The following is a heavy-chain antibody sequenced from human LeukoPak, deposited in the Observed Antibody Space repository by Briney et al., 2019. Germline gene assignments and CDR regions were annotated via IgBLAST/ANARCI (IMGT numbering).Heavy chain of an antibody. J-gene: IGHJ5*02. D-gene: IGHD6-19*01. CDR2: IYYSGST. V-gene: IGHV4-59*01. Sequence: KTSETLSLTCTVSGGSISSYYWSWIRQPPGKGLEWIGYIYYSGSTNYHPSLKSRVTISVDTSKNQFSRKLSSVTAADTAVYYCARADIAVAGTGYWWFDPWGQGTLVTVSS. CDR1: GGSISSYY. CDR3: ARADIAVAGTGYWWFDP.